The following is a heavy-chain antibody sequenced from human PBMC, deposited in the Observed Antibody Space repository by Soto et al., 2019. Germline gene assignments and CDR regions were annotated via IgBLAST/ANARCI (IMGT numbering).Heavy chain of an antibody. CDR1: GFTFSSHS. J-gene: IGHJ4*02. D-gene: IGHD5-18*01. CDR3: ARAIRGFSYVVDY. Sequence: GGSLRLSCAASGFTFSSHSINWVRQAPGKGLEWVSYISGSGATKYYADSVKGRFTISRDNARNSLYLQMSSLSDEDTAVYYCARAIRGFSYVVDYWGQGTLGTVSS. V-gene: IGHV3-48*02. CDR2: ISGSGATK.